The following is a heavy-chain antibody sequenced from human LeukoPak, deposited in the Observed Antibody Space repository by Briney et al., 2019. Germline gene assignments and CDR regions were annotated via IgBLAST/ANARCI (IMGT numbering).Heavy chain of an antibody. V-gene: IGHV4-39*07. D-gene: IGHD1-26*01. CDR2: IYYTGNT. J-gene: IGHJ4*02. Sequence: PSETLSLTCSVSGDSITGYYWGWIRQPPGKGLEWIGNIYYTGNTYYNSSLKNRVTISVDTSKNQFSLKLSSVTAADTAVYYCARSGSYPNFDYWGQGTLVTVSS. CDR3: ARSGSYPNFDY. CDR1: GDSITGYY.